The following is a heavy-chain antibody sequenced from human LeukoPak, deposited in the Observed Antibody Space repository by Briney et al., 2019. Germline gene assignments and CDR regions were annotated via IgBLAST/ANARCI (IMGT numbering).Heavy chain of an antibody. CDR2: INHSGST. D-gene: IGHD2-2*01. J-gene: IGHJ4*02. V-gene: IGHV4-34*01. CDR3: ARVARCTSCFDVDY. CDR1: GESFSGYY. Sequence: SETLSLTCAVYGESFSGYYWSWIRQPPGEGLEWIGEINHSGSTNYNPSLKSRVTISVDTSKNQFSLKLSSVTAADTAVYYCARVARCTSCFDVDYWGQGTLVTVSS.